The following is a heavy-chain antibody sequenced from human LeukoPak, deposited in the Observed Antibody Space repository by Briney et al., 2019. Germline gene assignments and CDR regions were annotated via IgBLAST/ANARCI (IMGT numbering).Heavy chain of an antibody. Sequence: GGSLRLSCAASGFTFSSYGMHWVRQAPGKGLEWVAVIWYDGGNKYYADSVKGRFTISRDNSKNTLYLQMNSLRAEDTAVYYCARDFDILTGSDDDYFDYWGQGTLVTVSS. D-gene: IGHD3-9*01. J-gene: IGHJ4*02. CDR2: IWYDGGNK. CDR3: ARDFDILTGSDDDYFDY. V-gene: IGHV3-33*01. CDR1: GFTFSSYG.